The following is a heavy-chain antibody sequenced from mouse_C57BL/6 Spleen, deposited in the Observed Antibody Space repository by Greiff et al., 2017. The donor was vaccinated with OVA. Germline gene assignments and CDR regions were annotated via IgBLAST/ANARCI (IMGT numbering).Heavy chain of an antibody. D-gene: IGHD1-1*01. CDR1: GYSFTGYY. CDR3: ARWGITTVVEVFDY. Sequence: VQLQQSGPELVKPGASVKISCKASGYSFTGYYMNWVKQSPEKSLEWIGEINPSTGGTTYNQKFKAKATLTVDKSSSTAYMQLKSLTSEDSAVYYCARWGITTVVEVFDYWGQGTTLTVSS. CDR2: INPSTGGT. V-gene: IGHV1-42*01. J-gene: IGHJ2*01.